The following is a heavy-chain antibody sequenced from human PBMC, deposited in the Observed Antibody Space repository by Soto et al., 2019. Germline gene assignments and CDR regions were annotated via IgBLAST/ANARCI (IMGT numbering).Heavy chain of an antibody. CDR1: GGSISSSSYY. CDR2: IYYSGST. J-gene: IGHJ6*02. V-gene: IGHV4-39*01. D-gene: IGHD3-16*01. Sequence: PSDTLSLTCTVSGGSISSSSYYWGWIRQPPGKGLEWIGSIYYSGSTYYNPSLKSRVTISVDTSKNQFSLKLSSVTAADTAVYYCARRRFDYYYGMDVWGQGTTVTVSS. CDR3: ARRRFDYYYGMDV.